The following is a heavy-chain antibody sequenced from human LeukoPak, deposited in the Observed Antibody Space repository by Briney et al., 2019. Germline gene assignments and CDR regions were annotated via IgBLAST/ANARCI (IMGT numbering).Heavy chain of an antibody. CDR2: INHSGST. CDR1: GGSFSGYY. J-gene: IGHJ6*02. CDR3: ARVYSTSYYYYGMDV. Sequence: KTSETLSLTCAVYGGSFSGYYWSWIRQPPGKGLEWIGEINHSGSTNYNPSLKSRVTISVDTSKNQFSLKLSSVTAADTAVYYCARVYSTSYYYYGMDVWGQGTTVTVSS. D-gene: IGHD4-4*01. V-gene: IGHV4-34*01.